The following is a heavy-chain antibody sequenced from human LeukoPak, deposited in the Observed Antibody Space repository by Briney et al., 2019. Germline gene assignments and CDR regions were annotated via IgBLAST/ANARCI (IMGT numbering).Heavy chain of an antibody. CDR3: TTDFESNPRDDI. V-gene: IGHV3-15*01. Sequence: PGGSLRLSCAASGFTFSNAWMSWVRQAPGKGLEWVGRIKSKTDGGTTDYATPVKGRFTISRDDSKNTLYLQMNSLKTEDTAVYYCTTDFESNPRDDIWGQGTMVTVSS. CDR1: GFTFSNAW. CDR2: IKSKTDGGTT. D-gene: IGHD1-14*01. J-gene: IGHJ3*02.